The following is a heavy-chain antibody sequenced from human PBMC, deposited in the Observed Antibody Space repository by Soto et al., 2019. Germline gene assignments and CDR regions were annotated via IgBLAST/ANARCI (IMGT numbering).Heavy chain of an antibody. J-gene: IGHJ6*02. CDR1: GGSISSGGYY. D-gene: IGHD2-15*01. CDR3: AMDHCSGGSFYSCWSGCYGMDV. V-gene: IGHV4-31*03. CDR2: IYYSGST. Sequence: QVQLQESGPGLVKPSQTLSLTCTVSGGSISSGGYYWSWIRQHPGKGLEWIGYIYYSGSTYYNPSLKCRVTRSVDTSKNQFSLKPSSVTAADTAVDYCAMDHCSGGSFYSCWSGCYGMDVWGQGTTVTGSS.